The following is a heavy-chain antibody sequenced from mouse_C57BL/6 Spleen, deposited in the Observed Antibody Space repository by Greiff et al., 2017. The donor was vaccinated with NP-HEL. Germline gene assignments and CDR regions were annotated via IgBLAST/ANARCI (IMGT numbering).Heavy chain of an antibody. CDR2: INPNNGGT. CDR3: ARDWYFDV. Sequence: EVQRVESGPELVKPGASVKIPCKASGYTFTDYNMDWVKQSHGKSLEWIGDINPNNGGTIYNQKFKGKATLTVDKSSSTAYMELRSLTSEDTAVYYCARDWYFDVWGTGTTVTVSS. CDR1: GYTFTDYN. J-gene: IGHJ1*03. V-gene: IGHV1-18*01.